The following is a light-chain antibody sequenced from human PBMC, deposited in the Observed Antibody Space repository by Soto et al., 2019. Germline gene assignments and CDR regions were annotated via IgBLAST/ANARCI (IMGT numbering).Light chain of an antibody. J-gene: IGKJ1*01. CDR3: QLYKSHPEA. CDR1: QTVRTY. Sequence: DDRVSKSPSPGSASVGDRVTSSCRASQTVRTYLAWYQQKPGKAPKLLIFQASTLESGVPSRFSGSGSGTEITLTISILQPDDFATYYSQLYKSHPEAFGQGTKVDIK. CDR2: QAS. V-gene: IGKV1-5*03.